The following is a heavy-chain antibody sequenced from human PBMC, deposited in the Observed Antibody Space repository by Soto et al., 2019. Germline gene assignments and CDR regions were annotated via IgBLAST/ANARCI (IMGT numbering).Heavy chain of an antibody. D-gene: IGHD6-19*01. Sequence: QVQLVQSGAEVKKPGSSVKVSCKASGGTFSSYAISWVRQAPGQGLEWMGGIIPIFGTANYAQKFQGRVTITADESTSTAYMERSSLRSEETAVYYCARGRRGAVAGGILFQHWGQGTLVTVSS. V-gene: IGHV1-69*12. CDR2: IIPIFGTA. CDR3: ARGRRGAVAGGILFQH. J-gene: IGHJ1*01. CDR1: GGTFSSYA.